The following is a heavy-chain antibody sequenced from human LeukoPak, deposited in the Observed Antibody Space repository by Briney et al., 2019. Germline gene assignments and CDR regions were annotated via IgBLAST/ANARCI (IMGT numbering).Heavy chain of an antibody. CDR3: TTGPESEDP. V-gene: IGHV3-15*01. Sequence: GGSLRLSCAASGFTFSDDWMSWVRQPPGKGLEWVARIRSKTDGRKTDYAAPVKGRFTISRDDSKTTLYLQINSLNSVDTALYYCTTGPESEDPWGQGTLVTVSA. CDR2: IRSKTDGRKT. CDR1: GFTFSDDW. J-gene: IGHJ5*02.